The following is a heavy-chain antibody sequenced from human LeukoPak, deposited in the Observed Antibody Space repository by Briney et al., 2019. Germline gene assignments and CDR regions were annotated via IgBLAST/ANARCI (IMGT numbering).Heavy chain of an antibody. CDR3: ARLIRGGNYDVPGWFDP. Sequence: SETLSLTCTVSGGSISSYYWSWIRQPPGKGLEWIGYIYYSGSTNYNPSLKSRVTISVDTSKNQFSLKLSSVTAADTAVYYCARLIRGGNYDVPGWFDPWGRGTLVTVSS. D-gene: IGHD4-4*01. J-gene: IGHJ5*02. CDR1: GGSISSYY. V-gene: IGHV4-59*08. CDR2: IYYSGST.